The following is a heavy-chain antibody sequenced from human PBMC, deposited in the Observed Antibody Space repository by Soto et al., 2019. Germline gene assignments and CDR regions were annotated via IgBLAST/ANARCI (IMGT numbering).Heavy chain of an antibody. V-gene: IGHV3-15*07. CDR2: IKSKTDGGTT. J-gene: IGHJ4*02. D-gene: IGHD5-18*01. CDR1: GFTFSNAW. CDR3: TTDPTWIQLWWGDY. Sequence: EVQLVESGGGLVKPGGSLRLSCAASGFTFSNAWMNWVRQAPGKGLEWVGRIKSKTDGGTTDYAAPVKGRFTISRDDSKNTLYLQMNSLKAEDTAVYYCTTDPTWIQLWWGDYWGQGTLVTVSS.